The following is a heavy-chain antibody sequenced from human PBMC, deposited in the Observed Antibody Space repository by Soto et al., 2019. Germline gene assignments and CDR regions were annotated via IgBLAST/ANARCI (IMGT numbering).Heavy chain of an antibody. D-gene: IGHD1-1*01. CDR1: GFILRNHW. V-gene: IGHV3-7*01. Sequence: EVQLVESGGGLVQPGGSLRLSCAASGFILRNHWMTWVRQAPGKGLEWVAGIKDDGSDKYYVDSVKGRFTISRDDTENSLYLQMNGLRVEDTAVYYCARGELEPRGQGTLVTVSS. CDR3: ARGELEP. J-gene: IGHJ5*02. CDR2: IKDDGSDK.